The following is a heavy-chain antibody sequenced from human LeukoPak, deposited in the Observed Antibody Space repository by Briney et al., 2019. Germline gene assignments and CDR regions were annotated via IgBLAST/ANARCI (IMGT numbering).Heavy chain of an antibody. CDR3: ARGQVGATTSTLPDY. J-gene: IGHJ4*02. D-gene: IGHD1-26*01. CDR1: GYTFTSYY. Sequence: ASVKVSCKASGYTFTSYYMHWVRQAPGQGLEWMGIINPSGGSTSYAQKFQGRVTMTRDTSTSTVYMELSSLRSEDTAVYYCARGQVGATTSTLPDYWGQGTLVTVSS. V-gene: IGHV1-46*01. CDR2: INPSGGST.